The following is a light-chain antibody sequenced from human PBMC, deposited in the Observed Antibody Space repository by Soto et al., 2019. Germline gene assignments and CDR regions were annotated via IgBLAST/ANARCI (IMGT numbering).Light chain of an antibody. CDR3: QVWDTDSDHQV. Sequence: SYELTQPPSVSVAPGETARITCEGNNIGSKSVHWYQQKPGQAPVLVIYYDTHRHSGIPVRFSGSNSGSTATLTITRVEAGDEADYYCQVWDTDSDHQVFGTGTKLTVL. CDR1: NIGSKS. V-gene: IGLV3-21*04. CDR2: YDT. J-gene: IGLJ1*01.